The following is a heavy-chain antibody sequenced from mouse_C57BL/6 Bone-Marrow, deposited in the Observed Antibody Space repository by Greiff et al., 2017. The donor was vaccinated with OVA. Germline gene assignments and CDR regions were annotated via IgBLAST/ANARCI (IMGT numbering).Heavy chain of an antibody. CDR2: FYPGSGSI. Sequence: QVTLKESGAELVKPGASVKLSCKASGYTFTEYTIHWVKQRSGQGLEWIGWFYPGSGSIKYNEKFKDKATLTADKSSSTVYMELSRLTSEDSAVYFCARHEDGGDYFDYWGQGTTLTVSS. J-gene: IGHJ2*01. CDR3: ARHEDGGDYFDY. CDR1: GYTFTEYT. V-gene: IGHV1-62-2*01.